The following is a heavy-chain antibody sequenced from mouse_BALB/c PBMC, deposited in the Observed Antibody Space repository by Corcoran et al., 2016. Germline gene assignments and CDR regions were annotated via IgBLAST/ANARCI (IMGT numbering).Heavy chain of an antibody. V-gene: IGHV1S34*01. Sequence: LVKTGASVKISCKASGYSFTGYYMHWVKQSHGKSLEWIGYISCYNGATSYNQKFKGKATFTVDTSSSTAYMQFNSLTSEDSAVYYCAIYGNPHWYFDVWGAGTTVTVSS. CDR1: GYSFTGYY. CDR3: AIYGNPHWYFDV. D-gene: IGHD2-1*01. J-gene: IGHJ1*01. CDR2: ISCYNGAT.